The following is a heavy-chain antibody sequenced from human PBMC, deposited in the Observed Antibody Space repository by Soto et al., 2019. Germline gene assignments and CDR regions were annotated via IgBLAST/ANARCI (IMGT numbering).Heavy chain of an antibody. Sequence: QVQLQESGPGLVKPSQTLSLTCTVSGGSISSGDYYWSWIRQPPGKGLEWIGYIYYSGSTYYNPCLKSRVTISVDTSKNQFSLKLSSVTAADTAVYYCARVIAAAGICYSYYGMDVWGQGTTVTVSS. CDR1: GGSISSGDYY. J-gene: IGHJ6*02. CDR3: ARVIAAAGICYSYYGMDV. V-gene: IGHV4-30-4*01. CDR2: IYYSGST. D-gene: IGHD6-13*01.